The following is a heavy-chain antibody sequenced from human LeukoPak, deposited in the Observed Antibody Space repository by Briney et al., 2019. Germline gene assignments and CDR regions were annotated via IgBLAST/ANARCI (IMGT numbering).Heavy chain of an antibody. CDR2: ISGSGGST. Sequence: GGSLRLSCAASGFTFSSYAMSWVRQAPGKGLEWVSAISGSGGSTSYADSVKGRFTISRDNSKNTLYLQMNSLRAEDTAAYYCAKFDSSGYPRAPLGYWGQGTLVTVSS. CDR1: GFTFSSYA. CDR3: AKFDSSGYPRAPLGY. V-gene: IGHV3-23*01. J-gene: IGHJ4*02. D-gene: IGHD3-22*01.